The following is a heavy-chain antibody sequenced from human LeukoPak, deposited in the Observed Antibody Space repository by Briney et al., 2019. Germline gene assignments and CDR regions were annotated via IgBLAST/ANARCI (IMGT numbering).Heavy chain of an antibody. CDR1: GFTLSSYA. J-gene: IGHJ4*02. V-gene: IGHV3-23*01. D-gene: IGHD3-10*01. CDR3: AKRGVVIRVFLVGFHKEAYYFDS. CDR2: LSGSGGGT. Sequence: GGSLRLSCAASGFTLSSYAMSWVRQAPGKGLEWVAGLSGSGGGTNYAPSVQGRFTISRDNLKNTLYLQMNSLRAEDTAVYFCAKRGVVIRVFLVGFHKEAYYFDSWGQGALVTVSS.